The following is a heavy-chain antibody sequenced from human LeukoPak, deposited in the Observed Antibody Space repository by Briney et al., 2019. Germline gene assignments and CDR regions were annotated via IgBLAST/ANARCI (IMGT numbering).Heavy chain of an antibody. CDR3: AKGSSIVATILGY. CDR2: ISYDGSNK. D-gene: IGHD5-12*01. V-gene: IGHV3-30*18. J-gene: IGHJ4*02. Sequence: GGSLRLSCAASGFTFSSYGMHWVRQAPVKGLEWVAVISYDGSNKYYADSVKGRFTISRDNSKNTLYLQMNSLRAEDTAVYYCAKGSSIVATILGYWGQGTLVTVSS. CDR1: GFTFSSYG.